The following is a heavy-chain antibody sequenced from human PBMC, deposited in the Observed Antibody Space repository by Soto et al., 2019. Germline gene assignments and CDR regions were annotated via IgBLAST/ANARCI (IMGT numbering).Heavy chain of an antibody. Sequence: GGSLRLSCAASGFTLSNAWMSWVRQAPGKGLEWVGRIKSKTDGGTTDYAAPVKGRFTISRDDSKNTLYLQMNSLKTEDTAVYYCTTATITMVRGVITDYWGQGTLVTVSS. D-gene: IGHD3-10*01. V-gene: IGHV3-15*01. J-gene: IGHJ4*02. CDR1: GFTLSNAW. CDR3: TTATITMVRGVITDY. CDR2: IKSKTDGGTT.